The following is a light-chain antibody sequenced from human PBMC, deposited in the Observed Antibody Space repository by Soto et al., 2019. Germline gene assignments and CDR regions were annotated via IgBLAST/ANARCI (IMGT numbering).Light chain of an antibody. V-gene: IGKV1-9*01. J-gene: IGKJ4*01. CDR2: TAS. Sequence: DIQLTQSPSFLSASVGDRVTITCRASQGISSYLAWYQQKSGKAPNLLIYTASTLQSAVPSRFSGSGFGTEFTLTLSSLQPEDFATNYCQQLNDYPLTFGGGTKVEIK. CDR1: QGISSY. CDR3: QQLNDYPLT.